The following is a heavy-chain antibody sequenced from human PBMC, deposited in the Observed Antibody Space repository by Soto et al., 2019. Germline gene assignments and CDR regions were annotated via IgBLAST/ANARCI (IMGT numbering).Heavy chain of an antibody. J-gene: IGHJ5*02. CDR3: ARAPRGQYYASGTYYNRWFDP. CDR1: GGSFSGFY. Sequence: PSETLSLTCAVYGGSFSGFYWSWIRQPPGKGLEWIGEINHSGSTNYNPSLKSRVTISVDTSKNQFSLRLSSVTAADTAVYYCARAPRGQYYASGTYYNRWFDPWGQGTLVTVSS. CDR2: INHSGST. V-gene: IGHV4-34*01. D-gene: IGHD3-10*01.